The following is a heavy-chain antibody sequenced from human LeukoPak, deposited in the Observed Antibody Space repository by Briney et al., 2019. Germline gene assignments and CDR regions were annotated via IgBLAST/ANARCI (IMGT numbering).Heavy chain of an antibody. V-gene: IGHV4-61*08. CDR3: ARDPTTVTKGFDV. J-gene: IGHJ3*01. CDR1: GGSISSGGYS. CDR2: ISYSGST. Sequence: SETLSLTCAVSGGSISSGGYSWSWIRQPPGKGLEWIGYISYSGSTNYNPSLKSRVTISVDTSKNQFSLKLSSVTAADTAVYYCARDPTTVTKGFDVWGQGTMVTVSS. D-gene: IGHD4-17*01.